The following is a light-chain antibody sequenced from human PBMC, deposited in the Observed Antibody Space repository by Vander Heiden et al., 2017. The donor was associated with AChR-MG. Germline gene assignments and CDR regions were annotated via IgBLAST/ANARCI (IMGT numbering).Light chain of an antibody. Sequence: SSQLSQPPSVSVSPGQTASITCSGDKLGDKYACWYQQKPGQSPGLVIYQDSKRPSGIPERFSGSNAGNTATLTISGTQAMDEADYYCQAWDSSTVVCGGGTKLTV. CDR2: QDS. V-gene: IGLV3-1*01. CDR3: QAWDSSTVV. CDR1: KLGDKY. J-gene: IGLJ2*01.